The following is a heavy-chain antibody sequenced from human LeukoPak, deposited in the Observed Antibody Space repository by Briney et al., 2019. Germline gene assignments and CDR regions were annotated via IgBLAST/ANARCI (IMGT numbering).Heavy chain of an antibody. J-gene: IGHJ5*02. D-gene: IGHD6-19*01. CDR3: ERCPTSGWLDP. V-gene: IGHV4-39*01. CDR2: IYYSGST. CDR1: GGSISSSSYY. Sequence: PSETLSLTCTVSGGSISSSSYYWGWIRQPPGKGLEWIGSIYYSGSTYYNPSLKSRVTISVDTSKNQFSLKLSSVTAADTAVYSCERCPTSGWLDPWGQGTLVTVSS.